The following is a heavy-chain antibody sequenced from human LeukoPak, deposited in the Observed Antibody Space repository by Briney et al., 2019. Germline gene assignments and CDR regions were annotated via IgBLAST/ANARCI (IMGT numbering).Heavy chain of an antibody. V-gene: IGHV1-18*04. CDR2: ISGYNAKT. CDR1: GYTFTSYY. Sequence: ASVKVSCKTPGYTFTSYYVSWVRQAPGQGLEWMGWISGYNAKTKYVQKFQGRITMTIDTSTTTAYMELRSLTSDDTAVYYCARVRDYYASSDYSDYWGQGTLVTVSS. D-gene: IGHD3-22*01. J-gene: IGHJ4*02. CDR3: ARVRDYYASSDYSDY.